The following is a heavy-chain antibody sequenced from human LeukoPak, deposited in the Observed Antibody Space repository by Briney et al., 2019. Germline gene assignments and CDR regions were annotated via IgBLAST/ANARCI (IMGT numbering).Heavy chain of an antibody. CDR3: ARGDYYDSSGYYYY. V-gene: IGHV4-34*01. CDR1: GGSFSDHY. CDR2: VNHSGGT. Sequence: SETLSLTCAVYGGSFSDHYWTWIRQPPGKGLEWIGEVNHSGGTNYSPSLKSRVTISVDTSKNQFSLKLSSVTAADTAVYYCARGDYYDSSGYYYYWGQGTLVTVSS. J-gene: IGHJ4*02. D-gene: IGHD3-22*01.